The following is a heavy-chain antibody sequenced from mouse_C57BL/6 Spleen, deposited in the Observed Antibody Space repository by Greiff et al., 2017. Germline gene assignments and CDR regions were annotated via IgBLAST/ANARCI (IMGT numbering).Heavy chain of an antibody. CDR1: GYTFTSYW. D-gene: IGHD2-1*01. CDR3: ACGNSYWYVDV. CDR2: IDPSDSYT. V-gene: IGHV1-50*01. Sequence: VQLQQPGAELVKPGASVKLSCKASGYTFTSYWMQWVKQRPGQGLEWIGEIDPSDSYTNYNQKFKGKATLTVDTSSSTAYMQLSSLTSEDSAVYYCACGNSYWYVDVWGTGTTVTVSS. J-gene: IGHJ1*03.